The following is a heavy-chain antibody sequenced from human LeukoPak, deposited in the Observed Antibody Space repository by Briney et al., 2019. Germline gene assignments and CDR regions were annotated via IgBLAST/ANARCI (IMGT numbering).Heavy chain of an antibody. CDR3: AKGIYSSGWSYFDY. J-gene: IGHJ4*01. Sequence: GGSLRLSCAASGFTFSSYAMSWVREAPARGLEWVSSLRGNGDTFYADSVKGRFTLSRDDSRNTVYLQLNSLRAEDTAVYYCAKGIYSSGWSYFDYWATEPWSPSPQ. V-gene: IGHV3-23*01. D-gene: IGHD6-19*01. CDR2: LRGNGDT. CDR1: GFTFSSYA.